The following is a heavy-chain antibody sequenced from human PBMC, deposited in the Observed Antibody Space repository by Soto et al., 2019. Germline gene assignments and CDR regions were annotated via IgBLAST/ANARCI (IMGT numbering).Heavy chain of an antibody. CDR2: IIPIFGTA. D-gene: IGHD2-15*01. V-gene: IGHV1-69*13. J-gene: IGHJ4*02. CDR1: GGTFSSYA. CDR3: ARAVVAGDGGFFDY. Sequence: ASVKVSCKASGGTFSSYAISWVRQAPGQGLEWMGGIIPIFGTANYAQKFQGRVTISADESTSTAYMELSSLRSEDTAVYYCARAVVAGDGGFFDYWGQGTLVTVSS.